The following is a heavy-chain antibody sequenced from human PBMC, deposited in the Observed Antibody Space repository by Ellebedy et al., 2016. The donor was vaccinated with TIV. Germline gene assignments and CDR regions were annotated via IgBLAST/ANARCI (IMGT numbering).Heavy chain of an antibody. CDR1: GFTFSSYA. CDR3: TTPTYYYDSSGYYPLRN. V-gene: IGHV3-15*01. Sequence: GGSLRLXXAASGFTFSSYAMSWVRQAPGKGLEWVGRIKSKTDGGTTDYAAPVKGRFTISRDDSKNTLYLQMNSLKTEDTAVYYCTTPTYYYDSSGYYPLRNWGQGTLVTVSS. J-gene: IGHJ4*02. CDR2: IKSKTDGGTT. D-gene: IGHD3-22*01.